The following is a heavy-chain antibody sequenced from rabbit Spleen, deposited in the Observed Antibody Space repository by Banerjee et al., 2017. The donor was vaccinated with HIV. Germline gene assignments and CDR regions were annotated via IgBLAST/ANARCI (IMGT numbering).Heavy chain of an antibody. J-gene: IGHJ6*01. CDR2: IYAGISTNT. D-gene: IGHD8-1*01. CDR1: GFSFSNKVV. CDR3: ARDTGTSFSSYGMDL. Sequence: EQLEESGGGLVKPEGSLTLTCKASGFSFSNKVVMCWVRQAPGKGLEWIACIYAGISTNTYYANWAKGRFTISKTSSTTVTLQMTSLTAADTATYFCARDTGTSFSSYGMDLWGPGTLVTVS. V-gene: IGHV1S45*01.